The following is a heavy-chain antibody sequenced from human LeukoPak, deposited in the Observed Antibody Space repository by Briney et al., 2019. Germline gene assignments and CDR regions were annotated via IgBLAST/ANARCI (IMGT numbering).Heavy chain of an antibody. CDR3: ARGGITMVRGVINY. CDR1: GGSISSGSYY. V-gene: IGHV4-61*02. Sequence: SETLSLTCTVSGGSISSGSYYWSWIRQPAGKGLEWIGRIYTSGSTNYNPSLKSRVTISVDTSKNQFSLKLSSVTAADTAVYYCARGGITMVRGVINYWGQGTLVTVSS. CDR2: IYTSGST. J-gene: IGHJ4*02. D-gene: IGHD3-10*01.